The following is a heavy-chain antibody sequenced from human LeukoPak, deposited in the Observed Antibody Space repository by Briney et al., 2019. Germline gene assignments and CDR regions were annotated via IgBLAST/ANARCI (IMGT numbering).Heavy chain of an antibody. CDR3: ARTTIFGVVIKFDY. Sequence: SETLSLTCAVYGGSFSGYCWSWIRQPPGKGLEWIGEINHSGSTNYNPSLKSRVTISVDTSKNQFSLKLSSVTAADTAVCYCARTTIFGVVIKFDYWGQGTLVTVSS. D-gene: IGHD3-3*01. CDR1: GGSFSGYC. V-gene: IGHV4-34*01. CDR2: INHSGST. J-gene: IGHJ4*02.